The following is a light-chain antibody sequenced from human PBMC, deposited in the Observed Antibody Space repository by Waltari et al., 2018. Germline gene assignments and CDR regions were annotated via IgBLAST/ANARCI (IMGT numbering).Light chain of an antibody. CDR1: QSLVHRDGNTY. CDR3: MQGTYWPYT. Sequence: DVVMTQSPLSLSVTLGQPASISCRSSQSLVHRDGNTYLQWFQQRPGQSPRRLIYKGSSRESGVPDRFSGSGSGTDFTLKISRVEAEDVGVYYCMQGTYWPYTFGQGTKLDIK. J-gene: IGKJ2*01. V-gene: IGKV2-30*02. CDR2: KGS.